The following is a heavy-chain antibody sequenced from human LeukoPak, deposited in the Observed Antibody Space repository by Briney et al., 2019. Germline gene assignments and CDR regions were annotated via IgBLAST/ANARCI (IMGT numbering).Heavy chain of an antibody. CDR2: IYSGGST. J-gene: IGHJ4*02. Sequence: GSLRLSCAASGFTVSTNYMIWVRQAPGKGLEWVSVIYSGGSTYYADSVKGRFTISRDNSKNTLYLEMNSLRAEDTAVYYCARANDFWSGYFDYWGQGTLVTVSS. CDR3: ARANDFWSGYFDY. CDR1: GFTVSTNY. D-gene: IGHD3-3*01. V-gene: IGHV3-53*05.